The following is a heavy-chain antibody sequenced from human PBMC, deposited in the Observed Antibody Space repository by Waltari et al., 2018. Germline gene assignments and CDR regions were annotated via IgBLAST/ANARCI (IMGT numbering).Heavy chain of an antibody. CDR2: IIPILGIA. V-gene: IGHV1-69*04. CDR3: ARARYYDFWSGYQDYYYYYYMDV. Sequence: QVQLVQSGAEVKKPGSSVKAPCKASGGTFSSYATSWVRQAPGQGLEWMGGIIPILGIANYAQKFQGRVTITADESTSTAYMELSSLRSEDTAVYYCARARYYDFWSGYQDYYYYYYMDVWGKGTTVTVSS. CDR1: GGTFSSYA. D-gene: IGHD3-3*01. J-gene: IGHJ6*03.